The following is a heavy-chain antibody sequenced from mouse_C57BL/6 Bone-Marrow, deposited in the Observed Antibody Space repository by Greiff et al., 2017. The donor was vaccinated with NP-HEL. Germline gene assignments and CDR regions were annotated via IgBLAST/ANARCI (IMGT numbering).Heavy chain of an antibody. CDR3: VRPLYYGSSYWYFDV. D-gene: IGHD1-1*01. CDR2: IDPANGNT. V-gene: IGHV14-3*01. J-gene: IGHJ1*03. Sequence: EVKLVESVAELVRPGASVKLSCTASGFNIKNTYMHWVKQRPEQGLEWIGRIDPANGNTKYAPKFQGKATITADTSSNTAYLQLSSLTSEDTAIYYCVRPLYYGSSYWYFDVWGTGTTVTVSS. CDR1: GFNIKNTY.